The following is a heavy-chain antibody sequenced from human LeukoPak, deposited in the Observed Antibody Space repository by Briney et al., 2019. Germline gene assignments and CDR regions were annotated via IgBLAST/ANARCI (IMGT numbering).Heavy chain of an antibody. CDR2: IYYSGST. V-gene: IGHV4-30-4*07. CDR1: GGSISSGGYS. D-gene: IGHD6-13*01. J-gene: IGHJ5*02. Sequence: SQTMSLTCAVSGGSISSGGYSWTWIRQPPGKELEWIGYIYYSGSTNYNPSLKSRVTISVDTSKNQFSLKLSSVTAADTAVYYCARHFTWYSSSRPYNWFDPWGQGTLVTVSS. CDR3: ARHFTWYSSSRPYNWFDP.